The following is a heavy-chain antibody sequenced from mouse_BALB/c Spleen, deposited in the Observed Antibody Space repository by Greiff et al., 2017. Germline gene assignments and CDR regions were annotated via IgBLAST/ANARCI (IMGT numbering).Heavy chain of an antibody. CDR3: ARDDYYGYGY. CDR1: GFTFSSHG. D-gene: IGHD1-2*01. Sequence: VQGVESGGGLVQPGGSLKLSCAASGFTFSSHGMSWVRQTPDKRLELVATVNSNGGSTYYPDSVKGRFTISRDNAKNTLYLQMSSLKSEDTAMYYCARDDYYGYGYWGQGTTLTVSS. V-gene: IGHV5-6-3*01. J-gene: IGHJ2*01. CDR2: VNSNGGST.